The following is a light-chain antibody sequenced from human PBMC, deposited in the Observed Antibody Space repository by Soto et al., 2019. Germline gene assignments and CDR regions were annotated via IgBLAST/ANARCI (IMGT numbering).Light chain of an antibody. CDR3: MQALQTGWT. Sequence: DIVMTQSPLSLPVTPGEPASISCRSSQSLLHSNGFNYLDWYLQKPGQSPQLLIYLGSTRASGVPDRFSGSGSGTDFTLKISRVEAEDVGVYYCMQALQTGWTSRHGTQVDIK. CDR2: LGS. J-gene: IGKJ1*01. V-gene: IGKV2-28*01. CDR1: QSLLHSNGFNY.